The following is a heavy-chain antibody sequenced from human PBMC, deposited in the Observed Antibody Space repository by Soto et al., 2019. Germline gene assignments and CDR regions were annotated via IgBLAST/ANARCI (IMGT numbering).Heavy chain of an antibody. CDR3: ARAMVRGVIEGDWFDP. Sequence: QLQLQESGSGLVKPSQTLSLTCAVSGGSISSGGYSWSWIRQPPGKGLEWIGYIYHSGSTYYNPSLKGRVTISVDRSKNQFSLKLSSVPAADTAVYYCARAMVRGVIEGDWFDPWGQGTLVTVSS. CDR1: GGSISSGGYS. V-gene: IGHV4-30-2*01. J-gene: IGHJ5*02. CDR2: IYHSGST. D-gene: IGHD3-10*01.